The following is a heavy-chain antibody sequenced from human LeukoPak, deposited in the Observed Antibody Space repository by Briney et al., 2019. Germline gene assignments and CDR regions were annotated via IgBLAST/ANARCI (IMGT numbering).Heavy chain of an antibody. CDR3: AREYTLYRSGWFLDY. J-gene: IGHJ4*02. CDR1: GDSSSNNIYY. CDR2: IGYSGST. V-gene: IGHV4-39*07. Sequence: SETLSLTCTVSGDSSSNNIYYWGWIRQPPGWGLDWIGSIGYSGSTYYNPSLRSRATISIDTSKNQFSLKLKSVTAADTAVYYCAREYTLYRSGWFLDYWGQGTVVTVSS. D-gene: IGHD6-19*01.